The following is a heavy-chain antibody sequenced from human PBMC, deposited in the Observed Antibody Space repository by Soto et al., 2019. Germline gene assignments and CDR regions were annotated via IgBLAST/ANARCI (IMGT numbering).Heavy chain of an antibody. CDR3: ARLSRPNYYDTSGFFKDNWFDP. CDR2: TIPIVETP. CDR1: GGTFNSYD. J-gene: IGHJ5*02. Sequence: SVKVSCKASGGTFNSYDINWVRQAPGQGLEWMGGTIPIVETPKYAQKFQGRVTITADESTNTVYMELSSLRSEDTAMYYCARLSRPNYYDTSGFFKDNWFDPWGQGTLVTVSS. V-gene: IGHV1-69*13. D-gene: IGHD3-22*01.